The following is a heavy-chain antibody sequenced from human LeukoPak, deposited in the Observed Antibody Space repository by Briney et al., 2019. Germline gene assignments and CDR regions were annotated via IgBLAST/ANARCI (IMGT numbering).Heavy chain of an antibody. Sequence: GGSLRLSCAASGFTFSSYAMSWVRQAPGKGLEWVSAISGSGGSTYYADSVKGRSTISRDNSKNTLYLQMNSLRAEDTAVYYCAKGYDFPGTYFDYWGQGTLVTVSS. CDR3: AKGYDFPGTYFDY. D-gene: IGHD2/OR15-2a*01. CDR1: GFTFSSYA. J-gene: IGHJ4*02. CDR2: ISGSGGST. V-gene: IGHV3-23*01.